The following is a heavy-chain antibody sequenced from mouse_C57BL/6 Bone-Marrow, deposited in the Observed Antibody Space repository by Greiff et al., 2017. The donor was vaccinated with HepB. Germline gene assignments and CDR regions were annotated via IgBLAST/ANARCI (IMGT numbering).Heavy chain of an antibody. Sequence: VKLVESGPELARPWASVKISCQAFYTFSRRVHFAIRDTNYWMQWVKQRPGQGLEWIGAIYPGNGDTSYNQKFKGKATLTADKSSSTAYMQLSSLTSEDSAVYYCAWSYYYGSSPWFAYWGQGTLVTVSA. CDR3: SEDSAVYYCAWSYYYGSSPWFAY. D-gene: IGHD1-1*01. CDR1: YTFSRRVH. CDR2: GQGLEWIG. J-gene: IGHJ3*01. V-gene: IGHV1-87*01.